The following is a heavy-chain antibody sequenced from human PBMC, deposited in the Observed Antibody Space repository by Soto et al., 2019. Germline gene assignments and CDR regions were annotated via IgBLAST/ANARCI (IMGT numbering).Heavy chain of an antibody. CDR2: INADKGNT. V-gene: IGHV1-3*01. CDR1: GFIFSRYT. D-gene: IGHD2-8*01. J-gene: IGHJ5*02. Sequence: GASVKVSCKASGFIFSRYTIHWVRQAPGQRPEWMGWINADKGNTKYSGQFQDRLTITRDTSASTAYLSLSSLTSEDTAVYYCARDFSLGGPVFWFDPWGPGTLVTVSS. CDR3: ARDFSLGGPVFWFDP.